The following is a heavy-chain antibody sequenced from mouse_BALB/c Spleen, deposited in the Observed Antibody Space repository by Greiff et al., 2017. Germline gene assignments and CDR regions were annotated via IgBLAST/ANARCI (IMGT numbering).Heavy chain of an antibody. CDR3: ARSYQAWFAY. Sequence: VKLMESGAELVRPGTSVKVSCKASGYAFTNYLIEWVKQRPGQGLEWIGVINPGSGGTNYNEKFKGKATLTADKSSSTAYMQLSSLTSDDSAVYFCARSYQAWFAYWGQGTLVTVSA. V-gene: IGHV1-54*01. CDR1: GYAFTNYL. J-gene: IGHJ3*01. CDR2: INPGSGGT. D-gene: IGHD2-10*01.